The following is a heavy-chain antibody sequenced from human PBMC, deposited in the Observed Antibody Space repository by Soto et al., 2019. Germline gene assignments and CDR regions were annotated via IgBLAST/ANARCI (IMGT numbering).Heavy chain of an antibody. D-gene: IGHD5-18*01. CDR2: ISHTGTT. V-gene: IGHV4-38-2*02. CDR1: GFPISSPYS. Sequence: SETLSLTCLVSGFPISSPYSWGWIRQPPGEGLEWIGSISHTGTTSYSPSLTSRVSISVDTSKNQVSLKLTSVTAADTAVYFCARVAMVIRDSDHFGVDVWGHGTTVTVSS. J-gene: IGHJ6*02. CDR3: ARVAMVIRDSDHFGVDV.